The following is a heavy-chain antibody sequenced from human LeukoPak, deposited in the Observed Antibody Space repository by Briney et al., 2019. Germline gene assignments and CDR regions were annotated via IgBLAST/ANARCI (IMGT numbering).Heavy chain of an antibody. CDR1: GYSFTSYW. CDR2: IYPGDSDT. Sequence: GESLKISCKGSGYSFTSYWIGWVRQMPGKGLEWMGIIYPGDSDTRYSPSFQGQVTISADKSISTAYLQWSSLKASDTAMYYCARTSYYYVSSGYGAFDAFDIWGQGTMVTVSS. D-gene: IGHD3-22*01. CDR3: ARTSYYYVSSGYGAFDAFDI. V-gene: IGHV5-51*01. J-gene: IGHJ3*02.